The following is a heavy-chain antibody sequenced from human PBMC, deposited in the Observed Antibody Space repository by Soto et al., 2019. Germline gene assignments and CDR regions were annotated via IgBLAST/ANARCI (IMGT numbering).Heavy chain of an antibody. CDR2: ITSDGDST. CDR3: VKGDSDSRAFDI. Sequence: GGSLRLSCSVSGFTFSNYAMHWVRQAPGKGLEYVSGITSDGDSTWHADSVKDRFTISRDNSKNTLFLQMSSLRVEDTAIYSCVKGDSDSRAFDIWGQGTMVTVSS. D-gene: IGHD3-22*01. V-gene: IGHV3-64D*06. CDR1: GFTFSNYA. J-gene: IGHJ3*02.